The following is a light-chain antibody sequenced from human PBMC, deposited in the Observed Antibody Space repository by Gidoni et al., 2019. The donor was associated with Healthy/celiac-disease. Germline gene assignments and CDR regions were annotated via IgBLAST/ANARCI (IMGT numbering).Light chain of an antibody. CDR3: QSYDSSLSGWGV. J-gene: IGLJ2*01. V-gene: IGLV1-40*01. CDR2: GNS. CDR1: SSNIGAGYD. Sequence: QSVLTQPPSVSGAPGQRVTIPCTGSSSNIGAGYDVHWYQQLPGTAPKLLIYGNSNRPSGVPDRFSGSKSGTSASRAITGLQAEDEADYYCQSYDSSLSGWGVFGGGTKLTVL.